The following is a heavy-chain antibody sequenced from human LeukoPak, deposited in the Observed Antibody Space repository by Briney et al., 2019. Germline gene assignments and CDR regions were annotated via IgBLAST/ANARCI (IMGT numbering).Heavy chain of an antibody. Sequence: ASVKVSCKASGYTSTGYYMHWVRQAPGQGLEWMGWINPNNGGTNYAQKFQGRVTMTRDTSISIAYMELSRLRSDDTAVYYCARVRKYYYGSGSYSEWFDPWGQGTLVTVSS. D-gene: IGHD3-10*01. J-gene: IGHJ5*02. CDR1: GYTSTGYY. CDR2: INPNNGGT. CDR3: ARVRKYYYGSGSYSEWFDP. V-gene: IGHV1-2*02.